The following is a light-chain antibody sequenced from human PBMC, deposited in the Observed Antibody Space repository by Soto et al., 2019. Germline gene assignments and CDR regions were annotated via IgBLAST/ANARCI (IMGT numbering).Light chain of an antibody. CDR2: EVS. CDR3: SSYAGSNNVV. J-gene: IGLJ2*01. V-gene: IGLV2-8*01. CDR1: SSDVGGYNY. Sequence: QSVLTQPPSASGSPGQSVTISCTGTSSDVGGYNYVSWYQQHPGKAPKFMIYEVSKRPSGVPDRFSGPKSGNTASLTVSGLQAEDEADYYCSSYAGSNNVVFGGGTKLTVL.